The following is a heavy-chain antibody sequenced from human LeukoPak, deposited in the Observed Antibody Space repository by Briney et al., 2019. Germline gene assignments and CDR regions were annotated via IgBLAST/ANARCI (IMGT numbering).Heavy chain of an antibody. J-gene: IGHJ5*02. CDR1: GFTFSNYA. Sequence: GGSLRLSCAVSGFTFSNYAMNWVRQAPGKGLEWVSGINDSGGSTYYADSVKGRFTISRDNSKKTLYMQMNSLTAEDTAVYFCAKDQATAGCWFDPWGQGTLVTVSS. D-gene: IGHD6-13*01. CDR2: INDSGGST. CDR3: AKDQATAGCWFDP. V-gene: IGHV3-23*01.